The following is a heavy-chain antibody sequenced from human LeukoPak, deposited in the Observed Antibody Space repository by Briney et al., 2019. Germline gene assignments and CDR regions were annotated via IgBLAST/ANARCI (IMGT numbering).Heavy chain of an antibody. CDR1: GYTFTGPF. D-gene: IGHD1-26*01. CDR3: ARGPSSGIDY. J-gene: IGHJ4*01. Sequence: ASVKVSCKASGYTFTGPFIHWVRQAPGQGLEWMGWINPDSGDTNYAQKFRGRVTMTRDTSLTTAYMEMSRLISDDTAVYYCARGPSSGIDYWGQEPWSPSPQ. V-gene: IGHV1-2*02. CDR2: INPDSGDT.